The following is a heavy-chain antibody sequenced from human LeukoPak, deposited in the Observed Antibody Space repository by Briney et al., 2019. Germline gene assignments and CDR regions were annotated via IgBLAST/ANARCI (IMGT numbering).Heavy chain of an antibody. CDR2: IYSGGST. CDR1: GFTVSSNY. V-gene: IGHV3-66*02. J-gene: IGHJ4*02. Sequence: GGSLRLSCAASGFTVSSNYMSWVRQAPGKGLEWVSVIYSGGSTYYADSVKGRFTISRDNSKNTLYLQMNSVRAEDTAVYYCARDALRSDIVVVPAAIWGQGTLVTVSS. D-gene: IGHD2-2*01. CDR3: ARDALRSDIVVVPAAI.